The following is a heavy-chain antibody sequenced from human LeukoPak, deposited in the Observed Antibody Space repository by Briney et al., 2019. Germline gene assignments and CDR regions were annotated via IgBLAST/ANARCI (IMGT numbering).Heavy chain of an antibody. D-gene: IGHD3-22*01. CDR1: GYTFTGYY. CDR2: INPNSGGT. J-gene: IGHJ4*02. V-gene: IGHV1-2*06. Sequence: ASVKVSCKASGYTFTGYYMRWVRQAPGQGLEWMGRINPNSGGTNYAQKFQGRVTMTRDTSISTAYMELSRLRSDDTAVYYCARGGDYYDSSGYNKWGQGTLVTVSS. CDR3: ARGGDYYDSSGYNK.